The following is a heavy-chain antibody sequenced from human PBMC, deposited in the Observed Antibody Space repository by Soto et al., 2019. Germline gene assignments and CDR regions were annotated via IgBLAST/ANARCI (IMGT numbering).Heavy chain of an antibody. J-gene: IGHJ6*03. CDR3: AGGESIVVETRRLMDV. D-gene: IGHD3-22*01. CDR1: GGSIRSYC. CDR2: ICNSGTT. V-gene: IGHV4-59*03. Sequence: QVQLQESGPTLVKPSKTLSLTCTVSGGSIRSYCCTWIRQPPGEGLEWIGCICNSGTTNYNHSLKSRFAISTNNQKGQYSLQLSSVTVADTSFYYCAGGESIVVETRRLMDVWGKGTTVTVSS.